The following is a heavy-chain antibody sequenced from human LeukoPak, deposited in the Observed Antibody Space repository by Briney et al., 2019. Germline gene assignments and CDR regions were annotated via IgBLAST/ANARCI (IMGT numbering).Heavy chain of an antibody. J-gene: IGHJ4*02. V-gene: IGHV3-74*01. CDR1: GFTFSTSW. CDR2: INRDGSRT. D-gene: IGHD3-9*01. Sequence: GGSLRLSCAASGFTFSTSWMHWVRQAPGKGLVWVSHINRDGSRTTYADPVKGRFTISRDNAKNTVYLQMNSLRAEDTALYFCVRSLTGTDDYWGQGTLVTVPS. CDR3: VRSLTGTDDY.